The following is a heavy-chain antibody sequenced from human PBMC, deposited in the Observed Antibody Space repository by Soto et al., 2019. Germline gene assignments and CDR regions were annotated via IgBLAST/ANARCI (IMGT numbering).Heavy chain of an antibody. V-gene: IGHV2-5*02. CDR1: GFSLSTSGVG. CDR2: IYWDDDK. CDR3: AHQSTTMMVDY. Sequence: QITLKESGPTLVKPTQTLTLTCTFSGFSLSTSGVGVGWIRQPPGKALEWLALIYWDDDKRYSPSLKSRLTXTXLTSKNQVVLTMTNMDPVDTATYYCAHQSTTMMVDYWGQGTLVTVSS. D-gene: IGHD3-22*01. J-gene: IGHJ4*02.